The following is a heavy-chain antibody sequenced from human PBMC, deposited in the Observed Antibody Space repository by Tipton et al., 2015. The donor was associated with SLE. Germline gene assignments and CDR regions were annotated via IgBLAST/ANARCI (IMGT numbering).Heavy chain of an antibody. CDR3: ARGTGEGAFDI. Sequence: TLSLTCTVSGGPISTHYWSWIRQPPGKGLEWIGHIYYSGSTNYNPSLKSRVTISVDTSKNQFSLKLSSVTAADTAVYYCARGTGEGAFDIWGQGTMVTVSS. CDR1: GGPISTHY. V-gene: IGHV4-59*11. J-gene: IGHJ3*02. D-gene: IGHD7-27*01. CDR2: IYYSGST.